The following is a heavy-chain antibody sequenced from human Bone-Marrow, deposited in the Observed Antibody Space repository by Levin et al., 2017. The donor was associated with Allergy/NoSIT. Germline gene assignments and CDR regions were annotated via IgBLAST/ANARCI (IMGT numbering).Heavy chain of an antibody. CDR2: ISPIFDTA. CDR3: AKNDRGVQGDLAFGPADAHPPPPLQNDYFAMDV. Sequence: SVKVSCKAYGDTFKNYDINWVRQAPGQGLEWMGRISPIFDTANYAQKFQGRVTLTADASTATVYMELSRLRFGDTAVYYCAKNDRGVQGDLAFGPADAHPPPPLQNDYFAMDVWGQGTTVTVSS. V-gene: IGHV1-69*13. CDR1: GDTFKNYD. D-gene: IGHD2-2*01. J-gene: IGHJ6*02.